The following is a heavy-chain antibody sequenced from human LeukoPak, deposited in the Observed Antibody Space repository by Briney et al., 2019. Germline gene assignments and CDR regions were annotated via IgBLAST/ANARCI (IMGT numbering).Heavy chain of an antibody. CDR2: ISYDGSNK. CDR1: GFTFSSYG. CDR3: AKDQPSFLEMATRYYFDY. J-gene: IGHJ4*02. D-gene: IGHD5-24*01. V-gene: IGHV3-30*18. Sequence: PGGSRRLSCAASGFTFSSYGMHWVRQAPGKGLEWVAVISYDGSNKYYADSVKGRFTISRDNSKNTLCLQMNSLRAEDTAVYYCAKDQPSFLEMATRYYFDYWGQGTLVTVSS.